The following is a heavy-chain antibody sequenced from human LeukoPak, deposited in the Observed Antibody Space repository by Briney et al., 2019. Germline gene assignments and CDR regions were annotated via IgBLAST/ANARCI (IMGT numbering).Heavy chain of an antibody. CDR2: ISAYNGNT. CDR1: GYTFTDYY. CDR3: ARAFYGDHPTRY. J-gene: IGHJ4*02. Sequence: ASVKVSCKASGYTFTDYYIQWVRQAPGQGLEWMGWISAYNGNTNYAQKLQGRVTMTTDTSTSTAYMELRSLRSDDTAVYYCARAFYGDHPTRYWGQGTLVTVSS. D-gene: IGHD2/OR15-2a*01. V-gene: IGHV1-18*04.